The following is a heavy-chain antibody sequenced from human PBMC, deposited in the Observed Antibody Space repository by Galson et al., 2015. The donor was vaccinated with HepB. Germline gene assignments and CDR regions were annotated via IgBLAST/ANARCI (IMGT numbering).Heavy chain of an antibody. V-gene: IGHV3-30*04. CDR1: GFTFSSYA. CDR2: ISYDGSNK. CDR3: ARFKQINHFDWSDYYYGMDV. J-gene: IGHJ6*02. D-gene: IGHD3-9*01. Sequence: SLRLSCAASGFTFSSYAMHWVRQAPGKGLEWVAVISYDGSNKYYADSVKGRFTISRDNSKNTLYLQMNSLRAEDTAVYYCARFKQINHFDWSDYYYGMDVWGQGTTVTVSS.